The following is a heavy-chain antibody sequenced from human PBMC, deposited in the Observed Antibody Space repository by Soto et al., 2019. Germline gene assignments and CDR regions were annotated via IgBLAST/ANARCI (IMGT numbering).Heavy chain of an antibody. D-gene: IGHD2-2*01. CDR2: ISGSGGST. CDR3: AKRFLDIVVVPAAMSY. V-gene: IGHV3-23*01. Sequence: GGSLRLSCAASGFTFSSYAMSWVRQAPGKGLEWVSAISGSGGSTYYADSVKGRFTISRDNSKNTLYLQMNSLRAEDTAVYYCAKRFLDIVVVPAAMSYWGQGTLVTVS. CDR1: GFTFSSYA. J-gene: IGHJ4*02.